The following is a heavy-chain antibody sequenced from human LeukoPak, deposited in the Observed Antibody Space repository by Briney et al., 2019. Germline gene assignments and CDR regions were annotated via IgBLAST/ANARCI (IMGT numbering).Heavy chain of an antibody. D-gene: IGHD2-2*01. CDR1: GFTVSINY. CDR3: ARGETSSYDY. Sequence: GGSLRLSCAASGFTVSINYMSWVRQAPGKGLEWVSVIYSGGNTYYADSVKGRFTISRDNSKNTVYLQMNSLRAEDTAAYYCARGETSSYDYWGQGTLVTVSS. V-gene: IGHV3-53*01. CDR2: IYSGGNT. J-gene: IGHJ4*02.